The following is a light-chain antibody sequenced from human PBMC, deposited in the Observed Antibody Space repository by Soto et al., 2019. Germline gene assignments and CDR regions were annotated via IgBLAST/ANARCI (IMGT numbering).Light chain of an antibody. V-gene: IGKV3D-15*01. Sequence: EIAMTQSPVTLSASPGEIVTLSCRASQSVNINLAWYQQRPGQAPRVLIYGASNRASGIPDRFSGSGSGTDFTLTISSLEPDDCALYYCQQYKDWPPLTFGGGTRVEIK. CDR3: QQYKDWPPLT. CDR1: QSVNIN. J-gene: IGKJ4*01. CDR2: GAS.